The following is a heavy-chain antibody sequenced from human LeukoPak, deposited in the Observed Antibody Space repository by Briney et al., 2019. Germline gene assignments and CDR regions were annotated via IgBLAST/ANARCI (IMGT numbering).Heavy chain of an antibody. J-gene: IGHJ3*02. CDR2: IYYSGST. D-gene: IGHD1-26*01. V-gene: IGHV4-59*01. CDR1: GGSISSYY. Sequence: SETLSLTCTVSGGSISSYYWSWIRQPPGKGLEWIGYIYYSGSTNYNPSLKSRVTISVDTSKNQFSLKLSSVTAADTAVYYCARDRSEWELLRAPHPGAFDIWGQGTMVTVSS. CDR3: ARDRSEWELLRAPHPGAFDI.